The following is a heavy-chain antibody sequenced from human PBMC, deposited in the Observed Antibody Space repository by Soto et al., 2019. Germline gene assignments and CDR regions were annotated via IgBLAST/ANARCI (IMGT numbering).Heavy chain of an antibody. CDR3: ARDSSTPRIAVAGNFDY. V-gene: IGHV3-21*01. CDR1: GFTFSSYI. D-gene: IGHD6-19*01. CDR2: ISSSSSYI. Sequence: GGSLRLSCATSGFTFSSYIMNWVRQAPGKGLEWVSSISSSSSYIYYAGSVKGRFTISRDNAKNSLYLQMNSLRAEDTAVYYCARDSSTPRIAVAGNFDYWGQGTLVTVSS. J-gene: IGHJ4*02.